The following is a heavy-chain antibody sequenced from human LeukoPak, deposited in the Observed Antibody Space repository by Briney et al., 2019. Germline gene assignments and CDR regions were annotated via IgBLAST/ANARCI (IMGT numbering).Heavy chain of an antibody. J-gene: IGHJ4*02. D-gene: IGHD4-23*01. Sequence: ASVKVSCKASGSTFSSYDINWVRQATGQGLEWMGWMNPNSGDADYTQKFRGRVTFTRDTSTRTAYMELSSLGSEDTAVYYCARSYFGGNVHFDYWGQETLATVSS. V-gene: IGHV1-8*02. CDR3: ARSYFGGNVHFDY. CDR1: GSTFSSYD. CDR2: MNPNSGDA.